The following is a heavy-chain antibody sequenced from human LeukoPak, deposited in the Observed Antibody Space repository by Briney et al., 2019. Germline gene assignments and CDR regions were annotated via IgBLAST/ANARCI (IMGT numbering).Heavy chain of an antibody. CDR3: ARGRGYSYVLDY. J-gene: IGHJ4*02. CDR1: GGSFSGYY. D-gene: IGHD5-18*01. V-gene: IGHV4-34*01. Sequence: PSETLSLTCAVYGGSFSGYYCSWIRQPPGKGLEWIGEINHSGSTNYNPSLKSRVTISVDTSKNQFSLKLSSVTAADTAVYYCARGRGYSYVLDYWGQGTLVTVSS. CDR2: INHSGST.